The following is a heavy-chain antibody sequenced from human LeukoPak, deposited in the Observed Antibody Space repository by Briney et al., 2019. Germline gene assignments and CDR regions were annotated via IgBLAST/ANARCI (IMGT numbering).Heavy chain of an antibody. CDR3: ARDQYCGGDCYSVFDY. D-gene: IGHD2-21*02. J-gene: IGHJ4*02. V-gene: IGHV4-4*07. CDR1: GGSLSSYY. CDR2: IYTSGST. Sequence: SETLSLTCPVSGGSLSSYYWSWIRQPAGKGLEWIGRIYTSGSTNYNPSLKSRVTMSVDTSKNQFSLKLSSVTAADTAVYYCARDQYCGGDCYSVFDYWGQGTLVTVSS.